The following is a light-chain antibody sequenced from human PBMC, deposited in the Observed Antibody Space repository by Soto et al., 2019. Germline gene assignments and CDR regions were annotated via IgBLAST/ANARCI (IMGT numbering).Light chain of an antibody. Sequence: EIVLTQSPATLSLSPGERATLSCRASQSFSSYLAWYQQKPGQAPRLLIYDASNRATGIPARFSGSGSGTDFTLTISSLQPDDFATYYCQQYHSYWTFGQGTKVDIK. CDR2: DAS. V-gene: IGKV3-11*01. J-gene: IGKJ1*01. CDR3: QQYHSYWT. CDR1: QSFSSY.